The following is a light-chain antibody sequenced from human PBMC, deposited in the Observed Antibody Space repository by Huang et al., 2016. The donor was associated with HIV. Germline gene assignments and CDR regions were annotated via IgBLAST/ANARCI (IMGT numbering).Light chain of an antibody. Sequence: EIVLTQSPAILSVSPGERATLPCRASQNVRSSFAWYQQRPGQPPRLRISGASTRATGIPARFSGSGSGTEFTLTISSLQSEDFAVYYCQQYENWPPEYTFGQGTKLEL. J-gene: IGKJ2*01. CDR3: QQYENWPPEYT. V-gene: IGKV3-15*01. CDR1: QNVRSS. CDR2: GAS.